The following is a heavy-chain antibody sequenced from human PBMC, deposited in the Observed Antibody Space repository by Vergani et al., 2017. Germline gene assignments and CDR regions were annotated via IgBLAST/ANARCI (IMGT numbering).Heavy chain of an antibody. CDR1: GFTFSSYA. V-gene: IGHV3-23*01. CDR2: ISGSGGST. CDR3: AKGGGYYGSGSYLLFDY. J-gene: IGHJ4*02. D-gene: IGHD3-10*01. Sequence: EVQLLESGGGLVQPGGSLRLSCAASGFTFSSYAMSWVRQAPGKGLEWVSAISGSGGSTSYADSVKGRFTISRDNSKNTLYLQMNSLRAEDTAVYYCAKGGGYYGSGSYLLFDYWGQGTLVTVSS.